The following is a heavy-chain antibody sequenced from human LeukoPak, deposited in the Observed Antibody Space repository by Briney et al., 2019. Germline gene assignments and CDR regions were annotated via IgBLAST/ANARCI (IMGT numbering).Heavy chain of an antibody. V-gene: IGHV4-30-2*01. CDR2: IYHSGST. Sequence: SETLSLTCAVSGGPISSGGYSWSWIRQPPGKGLEWIGYIYHSGSTYHNPSLKSRVTISVDRSKNQFSLKLSSVTAADTAVYYCARAGYCSSTSCYKGSWFDPWGQGTLVTVSS. CDR3: ARAGYCSSTSCYKGSWFDP. CDR1: GGPISSGGYS. D-gene: IGHD2-2*02. J-gene: IGHJ5*02.